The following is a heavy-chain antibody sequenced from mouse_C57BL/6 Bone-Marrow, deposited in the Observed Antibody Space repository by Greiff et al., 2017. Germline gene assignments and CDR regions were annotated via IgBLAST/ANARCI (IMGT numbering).Heavy chain of an antibody. V-gene: IGHV5-17*01. D-gene: IGHD3-2*02. CDR2: ISSGSSTL. CDR3: GKGGLRLRRYAMDY. Sequence: EVKLQESGGGLVKPGGSLKLSCAASGFTFSDYGMHWVRQAPETGLEWVAYISSGSSTLYYADTVKGRFTISRDNAKNTLCLQMTSLRSEDTAMYYCGKGGLRLRRYAMDYWGQGTSVTVSS. J-gene: IGHJ4*01. CDR1: GFTFSDYG.